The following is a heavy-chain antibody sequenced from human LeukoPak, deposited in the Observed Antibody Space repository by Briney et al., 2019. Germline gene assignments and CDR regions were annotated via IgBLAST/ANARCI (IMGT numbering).Heavy chain of an antibody. J-gene: IGHJ4*02. V-gene: IGHV4-4*07. D-gene: IGHD3-9*01. Sequence: PSETLSLTCTVSGGSISSYYWSWIRQPAGKGLEWLGRIYTSGSTNYNPSLTSRVTMSVDTSKNQFSLKLSSVTAADTAVYYCARDSGLRYFDWSGNNFDYWGQGTLVTVSS. CDR2: IYTSGST. CDR3: ARDSGLRYFDWSGNNFDY. CDR1: GGSISSYY.